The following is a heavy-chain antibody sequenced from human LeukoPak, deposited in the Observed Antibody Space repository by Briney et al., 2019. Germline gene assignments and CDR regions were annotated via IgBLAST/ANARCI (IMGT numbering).Heavy chain of an antibody. CDR2: INAGNGNT. Sequence: GASVKVSCKASGYTFTSYAMHWVRQAPGQRLEWMGWINAGNGNTKYSQKFQGRVTITRDTSASTAYMELSSLRSEDTAVYYCARDLRGGEMVRGVIYAFDIWGQGTMVTVSS. CDR1: GYTFTSYA. CDR3: ARDLRGGEMVRGVIYAFDI. V-gene: IGHV1-3*01. D-gene: IGHD3-10*01. J-gene: IGHJ3*02.